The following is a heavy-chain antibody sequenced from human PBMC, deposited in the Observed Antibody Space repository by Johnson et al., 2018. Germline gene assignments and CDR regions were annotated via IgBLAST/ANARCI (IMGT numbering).Heavy chain of an antibody. CDR3: AKECSGGSCNYGMDV. CDR1: GFTFSSYG. J-gene: IGHJ6*02. D-gene: IGHD2-15*01. V-gene: IGHV3-30*18. CDR2: ISYDGSNK. Sequence: QVQLVQSGGGVVQXGRSLRLSCAASGFTFSSYGMHWVRQAPGTGLEWVAVISYDGSNKYYADSVKGRFTISRDNSKNTLYLQMNSLRAEDTAVYYCAKECSGGSCNYGMDVWGQGTTVTVSS.